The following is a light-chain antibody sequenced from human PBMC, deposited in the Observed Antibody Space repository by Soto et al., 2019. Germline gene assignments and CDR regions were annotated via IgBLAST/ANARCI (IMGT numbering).Light chain of an antibody. CDR2: DDN. CDR1: SSNIGGNS. Sequence: QAALAQPPSVSAAPGQKVTISCSGSSSNIGGNSVSLYQQLPGTAPKLLIYDDNKRTSGIPDRFSGSKSGTSATLGITGFQTGDEADYYCGSWDSSLRAYVFGTGTKVTVL. CDR3: GSWDSSLRAYV. V-gene: IGLV1-51*01. J-gene: IGLJ1*01.